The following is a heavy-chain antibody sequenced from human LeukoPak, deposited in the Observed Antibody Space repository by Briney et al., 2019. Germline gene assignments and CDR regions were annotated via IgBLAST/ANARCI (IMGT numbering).Heavy chain of an antibody. CDR1: GFTFSVSA. CDR2: IRSKANSYAT. Sequence: PGGSLTLSCAASGFTFSVSAMHWVRQASGKGLEWVGRIRSKANSYATAYAASVKGRFTISRDDSKNTAYLQMYSLKTEDAAVHYCTVIITSQNIVRDWGQGTLVTVSS. J-gene: IGHJ4*02. V-gene: IGHV3-73*01. CDR3: TVIITSQNIVRD. D-gene: IGHD3-10*01.